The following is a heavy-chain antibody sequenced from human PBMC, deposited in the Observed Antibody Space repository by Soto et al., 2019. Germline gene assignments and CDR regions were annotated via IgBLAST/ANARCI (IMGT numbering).Heavy chain of an antibody. J-gene: IGHJ4*02. D-gene: IGHD1-26*01. Sequence: GGSLRLCRAAAGFTFISYAMSWIRQAPGKGLEWVSAISGSGGSMYYADSVKGRFTISRDNSKNTLYLQMNSLRAEDTAVYYCARRGSGSYYDYWGQGTLVTVSS. CDR1: GFTFISYA. V-gene: IGHV3-23*01. CDR3: ARRGSGSYYDY. CDR2: ISGSGGSM.